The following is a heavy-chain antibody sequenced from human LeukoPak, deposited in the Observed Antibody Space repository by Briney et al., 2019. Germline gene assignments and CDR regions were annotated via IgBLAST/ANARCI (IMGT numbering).Heavy chain of an antibody. J-gene: IGHJ4*02. V-gene: IGHV3-30*02. CDR2: IRYDGSNK. D-gene: IGHD3-22*01. CDR3: AKPHPSNYDSSGYTFDY. CDR1: GFTFSSYG. Sequence: PGGSLRLSCAASGFTFSSYGMHWVRQAPGKGLEWVAFIRYDGSNKYYADSVKGRFTISRDNSKNTLYLQMNSLRAEDTAVYYCAKPHPSNYDSSGYTFDYWGQGTLVTVSS.